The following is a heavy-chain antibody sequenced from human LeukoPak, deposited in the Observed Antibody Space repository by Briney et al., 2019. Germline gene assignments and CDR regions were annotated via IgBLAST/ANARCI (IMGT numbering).Heavy chain of an antibody. D-gene: IGHD6-19*01. V-gene: IGHV4-38-2*01. Sequence: SETLSLTCDVSGYSISGGYFWGWIRQPPGMGLERIGNTAHRGSTYYNPSLKGRVSISIDGSKNQFSLSLTSVTAADTAIYYCARVTRNSGWSFDYWGQGTLATVSS. J-gene: IGHJ4*02. CDR3: ARVTRNSGWSFDY. CDR2: TAHRGST. CDR1: GYSISGGYF.